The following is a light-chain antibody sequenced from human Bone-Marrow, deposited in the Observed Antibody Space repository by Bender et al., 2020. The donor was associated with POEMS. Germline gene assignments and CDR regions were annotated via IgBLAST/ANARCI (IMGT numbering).Light chain of an antibody. Sequence: QSALTQPASVSGSPGQSITISCTGARSDIGNYNLVSWYQQRPGQAPKLMIYDVTKRPSGISPRFSGSKSGNTASLTISGLQAEDEAVYYCCSYAGSRTYVFGAGTTVTVL. CDR1: RSDIGNYNL. CDR3: CSYAGSRTYV. CDR2: DVT. J-gene: IGLJ1*01. V-gene: IGLV2-23*02.